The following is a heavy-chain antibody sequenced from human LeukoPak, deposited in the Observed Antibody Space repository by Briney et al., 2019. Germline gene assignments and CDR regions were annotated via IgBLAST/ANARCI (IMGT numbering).Heavy chain of an antibody. CDR3: ARHEGSGWYTGYYFDY. CDR2: IYYSGST. Sequence: SETLSLTCTVSGGSISSSSYYWGWIRQPPGKGLEWIGSIYYSGSTCYNPSLKSRVTISVDTSKNQFSLKLSSVTAADTAVHYCARHEGSGWYTGYYFDYWGQGTLVTVSS. V-gene: IGHV4-39*01. J-gene: IGHJ4*02. D-gene: IGHD6-19*01. CDR1: GGSISSSSYY.